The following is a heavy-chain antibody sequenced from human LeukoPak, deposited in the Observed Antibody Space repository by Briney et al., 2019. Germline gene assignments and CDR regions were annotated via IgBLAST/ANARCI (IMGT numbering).Heavy chain of an antibody. D-gene: IGHD3-22*01. V-gene: IGHV1-2*02. Sequence: GASVKVSCEASGYSFTGYYMHWVRQAPGQGLEWMGSINPNSGGTNYAQKFQGRVTMTRDTSISTAYMDLSRLRSDDTAVYYCARGYYYDSSDPYYYGMDVWGQGTTVTVSS. CDR3: ARGYYYDSSDPYYYGMDV. J-gene: IGHJ6*02. CDR2: INPNSGGT. CDR1: GYSFTGYY.